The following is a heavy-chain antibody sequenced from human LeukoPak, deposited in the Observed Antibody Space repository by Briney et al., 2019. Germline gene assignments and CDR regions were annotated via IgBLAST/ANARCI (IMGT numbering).Heavy chain of an antibody. Sequence: GGSLRLSCAASGFTFSSYCMNWVRQAPGKGLEWISSISSSSSDIYYADSVKGRLTISRDNAKNSLYLQMNSLRAEDKAVYYCARDKAGTTPYYYYSMDVWGKGTTVTVSS. CDR2: ISSSSSDI. CDR3: ARDKAGTTPYYYYSMDV. V-gene: IGHV3-21*01. J-gene: IGHJ6*03. CDR1: GFTFSSYC. D-gene: IGHD1-14*01.